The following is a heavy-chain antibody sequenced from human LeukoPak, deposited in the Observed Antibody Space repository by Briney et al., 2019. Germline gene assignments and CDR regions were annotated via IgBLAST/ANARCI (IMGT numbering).Heavy chain of an antibody. J-gene: IGHJ4*02. Sequence: TAETLSLTCTVSGGSISTYYWSWIRQPPGKGLEWIGYIYYTGSTNYNPSLKSRVTLSVDTSKNQFSLNLSSVTAADTVVYYCARVDSINWYDSRGYFDYWGQGTLVTVSS. CDR1: GGSISTYY. CDR2: IYYTGST. CDR3: ARVDSINWYDSRGYFDY. D-gene: IGHD6-13*01. V-gene: IGHV4-59*01.